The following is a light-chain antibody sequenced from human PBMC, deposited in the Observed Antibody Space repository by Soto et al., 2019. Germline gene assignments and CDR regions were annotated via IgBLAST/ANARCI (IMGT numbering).Light chain of an antibody. CDR1: QSVLYSSNTKNY. CDR3: QQYYSTPT. Sequence: DIVMTQSPDSLAVSLGERATINCKSSQSVLYSSNTKNYLAWYQQKPGQPPKLLIYWASTRESGVPDRFSGSGSVTDFTLTISSLQAEDVAVYYCQQYYSTPTFGQGTKVEIK. CDR2: WAS. V-gene: IGKV4-1*01. J-gene: IGKJ1*01.